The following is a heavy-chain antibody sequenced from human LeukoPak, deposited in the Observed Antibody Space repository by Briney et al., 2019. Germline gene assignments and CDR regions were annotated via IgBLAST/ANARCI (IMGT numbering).Heavy chain of an antibody. CDR3: ARDVSGYDSHYFDY. D-gene: IGHD5-12*01. J-gene: IGHJ4*02. CDR2: IKRETDGGTI. CDR1: GFTLNNAW. Sequence: GGSLRLSCAASGFTLNNAWMSWVRQAPGKGLEWLGRIKRETDGGTIDYAAPVKGRFTISRDDSRNTLYLQMDSLKIEDTAVYYCARDVSGYDSHYFDYWGQGTLVTVSS. V-gene: IGHV3-15*01.